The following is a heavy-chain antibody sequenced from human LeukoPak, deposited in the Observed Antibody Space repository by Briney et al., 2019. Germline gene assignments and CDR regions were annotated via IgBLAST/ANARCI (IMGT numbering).Heavy chain of an antibody. CDR1: GGTFSSYA. Sequence: SVKVSCKASGGTFSSYAISWVRQAAGQGLEWMGGIIPIFGTANYAQKFQGRVTITADEFTSTAYMELSSLRSEDTAVYYCAREGGSSWDLDYWGQGTLVTVSS. CDR3: AREGGSSWDLDY. D-gene: IGHD6-13*01. J-gene: IGHJ4*02. CDR2: IIPIFGTA. V-gene: IGHV1-69*13.